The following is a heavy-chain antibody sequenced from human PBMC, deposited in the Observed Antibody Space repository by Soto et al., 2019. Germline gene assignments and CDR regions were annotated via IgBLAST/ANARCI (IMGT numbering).Heavy chain of an antibody. CDR1: GFTFTSSA. D-gene: IGHD3-22*01. CDR3: AADPDYYDSSGPDVDDAFDI. J-gene: IGHJ3*02. Sequence: SVKVSCKASGFTFTSSAMQWVRQARGQRLEWIGWIVVGSGNTNYAQKFQERVTITRDMSTSTAYMELSSLRSEDTAVYYCAADPDYYDSSGPDVDDAFDIWGQGTMVTVSS. CDR2: IVVGSGNT. V-gene: IGHV1-58*02.